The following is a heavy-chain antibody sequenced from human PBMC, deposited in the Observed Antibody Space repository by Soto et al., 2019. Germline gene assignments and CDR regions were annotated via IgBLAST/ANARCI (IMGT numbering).Heavy chain of an antibody. CDR1: GYPVTAYY. J-gene: IGHJ3*02. V-gene: IGHV1-2*02. Sequence: QLHLVQSGAVVKKPGASVTVSCSASGYPVTAYYMHWVRQAPGRGLEWMGGINPATGAAKYTQTFRGRVNMTRDTSTSTVFMELSGPTSEDTAVFYCARGGGVGVAGSAAFDMWGQGTLVTVSS. CDR3: ARGGGVGVAGSAAFDM. D-gene: IGHD3-3*01. CDR2: INPATGAA.